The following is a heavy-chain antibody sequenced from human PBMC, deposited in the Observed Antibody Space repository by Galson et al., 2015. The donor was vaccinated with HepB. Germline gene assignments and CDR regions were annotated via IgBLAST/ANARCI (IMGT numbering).Heavy chain of an antibody. J-gene: IGHJ6*02. Sequence: VSGGSISSYYWSWIRQPPGKGLEWIGYIYYSGSTNYNPSLKSRVTISVDTSKNQFSLKLSSVTAADTAVYYCARVPATIKGIYYYYYGMDVWGQGTTVTVSS. D-gene: IGHD5-12*01. CDR2: IYYSGST. CDR1: GGSISSYY. CDR3: ARVPATIKGIYYYYYGMDV. V-gene: IGHV4-59*01.